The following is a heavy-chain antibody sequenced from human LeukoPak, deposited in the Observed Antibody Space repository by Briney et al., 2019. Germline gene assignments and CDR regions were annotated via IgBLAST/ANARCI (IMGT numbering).Heavy chain of an antibody. CDR2: IYTSGST. D-gene: IGHD3-10*01. Sequence: SETLSLTCTVSGGSISSGSYYWSWIRQPAGKGLEWIGRIYTSGSTNYNPSLKSRVTISVDTSKNQFSLKLSSVTAADTAVYYCARGPGTYGSGSFDPWGQGTLVTVSS. CDR3: ARGPGTYGSGSFDP. V-gene: IGHV4-61*02. CDR1: GGSISSGSYY. J-gene: IGHJ5*02.